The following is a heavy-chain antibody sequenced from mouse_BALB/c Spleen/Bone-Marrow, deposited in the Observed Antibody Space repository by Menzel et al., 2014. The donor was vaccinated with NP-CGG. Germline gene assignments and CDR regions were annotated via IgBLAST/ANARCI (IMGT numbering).Heavy chain of an antibody. D-gene: IGHD2-1*01. V-gene: IGHV1-18*01. CDR1: GYTFTDYK. CDR2: INPNNGST. Sequence: SGPELVKPGASVKIPCKASGYTFTDYKMNWVKESHGKSLEWIGDINPNNGSTIYNQKFRGKATLTVDKSSSTAYMELRSLTSEDTAVYYCARAGHYTLFAYWGQGTLVTVSA. J-gene: IGHJ3*01. CDR3: ARAGHYTLFAY.